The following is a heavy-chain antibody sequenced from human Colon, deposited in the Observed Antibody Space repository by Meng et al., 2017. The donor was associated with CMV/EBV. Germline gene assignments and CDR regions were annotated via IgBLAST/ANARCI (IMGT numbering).Heavy chain of an antibody. Sequence: CVVSGLTFGSYTMSWVRQATGRGLEWVASINSYAYNIGYADSVKGRFTISRDNAKNSLYLQMNSLGAEDTAVYFCVREIRRSWFDPWGQGTLVTVSS. CDR1: GLTFGSYT. J-gene: IGHJ5*02. CDR3: VREIRRSWFDP. CDR2: INSYAYNI. V-gene: IGHV3-21*01. D-gene: IGHD4-17*01.